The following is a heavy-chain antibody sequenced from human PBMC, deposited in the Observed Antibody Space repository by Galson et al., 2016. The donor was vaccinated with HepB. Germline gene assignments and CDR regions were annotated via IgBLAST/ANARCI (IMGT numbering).Heavy chain of an antibody. D-gene: IGHD6-13*01. Sequence: SLRLSCAASGFTVTNAWMSWVRQAPGKGLEWVGRSRSKTDGGTTDYGAPVKGRITISRDDSKNTLYLQINNLKTEDTAVYYCTTVGIALPNTDHWGQGTVVTVSS. CDR3: TTVGIALPNTDH. CDR1: GFTVTNAW. V-gene: IGHV3-15*01. J-gene: IGHJ4*02. CDR2: SRSKTDGGTT.